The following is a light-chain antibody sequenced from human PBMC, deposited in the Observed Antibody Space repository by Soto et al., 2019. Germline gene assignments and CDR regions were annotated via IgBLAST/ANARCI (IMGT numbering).Light chain of an antibody. J-gene: IGLJ2*01. Sequence: YELTQPPSVSVAPGQTAKITCAGDNIDTKSMHWYQQRPGQAPVLVVHDDTDRAAGIPERFSGSKSGGTATLTISRVEAGDEADYYCQVWDIITDHVVFGGGTKVTVL. CDR2: DDT. CDR1: NIDTKS. V-gene: IGLV3-21*02. CDR3: QVWDIITDHVV.